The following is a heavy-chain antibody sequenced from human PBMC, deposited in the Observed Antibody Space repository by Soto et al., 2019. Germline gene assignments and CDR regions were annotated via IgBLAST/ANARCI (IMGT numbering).Heavy chain of an antibody. Sequence: QVQLLESGPGLVKPSQTLSLTCTVSGGSISSGGYYWSWIRQLPGKGLEWIGYISNSGSTYYNPSLKSRVTISLDPSKNHFPLKLSSVTAADTAVYYCARSSQSWFFDLWGRGILVTVSS. V-gene: IGHV4-31*03. J-gene: IGHJ2*01. CDR3: ARSSQSWFFDL. CDR2: ISNSGST. CDR1: GGSISSGGYY. D-gene: IGHD4-4*01.